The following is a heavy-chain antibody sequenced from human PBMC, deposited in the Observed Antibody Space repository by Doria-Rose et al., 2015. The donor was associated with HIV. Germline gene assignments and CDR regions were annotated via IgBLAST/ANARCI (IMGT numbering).Heavy chain of an antibody. CDR1: GGAISSGDYY. J-gene: IGHJ4*02. D-gene: IGHD3-22*01. CDR2: IYTNGNT. Sequence: TPSLTCTVSGGAISSGDYYWSWIRQPAGKGLEWIGRIYTNGNTIYNPSLKSRVTISGDRSKNQFSLKLSSVTAADTAVYYCARGYYDSSGHPGFDYWGQGTLVTVSS. CDR3: ARGYYDSSGHPGFDY. V-gene: IGHV4-61*02.